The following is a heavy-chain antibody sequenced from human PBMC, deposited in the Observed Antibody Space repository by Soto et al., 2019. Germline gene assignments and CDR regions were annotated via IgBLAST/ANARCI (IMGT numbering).Heavy chain of an antibody. Sequence: SSETLSLTCTVSGGSVSCSSYFWGWIRHPPGKGLERIGSIYYSGTTYYRPSLQSRVTISVDTSKKQFSLKLSSVTAADTAVYYCARHSSGWYFDYWGQGTLVTVSS. CDR2: IYYSGTT. D-gene: IGHD6-19*01. J-gene: IGHJ4*02. V-gene: IGHV4-39*01. CDR3: ARHSSGWYFDY. CDR1: GGSVSCSSYF.